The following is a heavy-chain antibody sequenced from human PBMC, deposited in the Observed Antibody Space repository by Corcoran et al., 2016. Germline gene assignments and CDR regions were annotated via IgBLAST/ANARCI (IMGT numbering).Heavy chain of an antibody. D-gene: IGHD2-2*01. Sequence: QMQLVQSGAEVKQPGSSVKVSCKASGGTFSSYAINWVRQAPGQGLEWMGGIIPIFGTANYAQNFQGRATINEDESTSTAYLELSSLRSDDTAVYYCAVGTGAVRSISFDYWGQGSLVTVSS. J-gene: IGHJ4*02. CDR2: IIPIFGTA. CDR1: GGTFSSYA. CDR3: AVGTGAVRSISFDY. V-gene: IGHV1-69*01.